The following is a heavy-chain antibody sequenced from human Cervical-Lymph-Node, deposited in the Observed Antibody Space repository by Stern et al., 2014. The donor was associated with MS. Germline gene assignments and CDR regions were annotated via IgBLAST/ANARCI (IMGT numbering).Heavy chain of an antibody. CDR2: ISGGVTTI. V-gene: IGHV3-11*01. CDR3: ARNSGNENLDY. D-gene: IGHD5-12*01. J-gene: IGHJ4*02. Sequence: MQLVESGGGLVKPGGSLRLSCAASGFTFSDYYMSRIRQAPGKGLEWVSYISGGVTTIYHADSVKGRFTISRDNAKNSLYLQMNSLRAEDTAVYYCARNSGNENLDYWGQGTLVTVSS. CDR1: GFTFSDYY.